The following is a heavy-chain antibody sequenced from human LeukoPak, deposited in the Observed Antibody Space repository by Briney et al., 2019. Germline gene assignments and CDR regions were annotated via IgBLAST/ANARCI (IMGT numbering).Heavy chain of an antibody. J-gene: IGHJ4*02. CDR2: IRTKNQGATT. D-gene: IGHD2-2*01. V-gene: IGHV3-15*01. Sequence: PGGSLRLSCAASGFTFSDAWMNWVRQAPGKGLEWVGLIRTKNQGATTDYAAPVRGRFTISRDDSKNTLYLQMNSLRTEDTALYYCTTSYTMASHDHYWSQGTLVTVSS. CDR1: GFTFSDAW. CDR3: TTSYTMASHDHY.